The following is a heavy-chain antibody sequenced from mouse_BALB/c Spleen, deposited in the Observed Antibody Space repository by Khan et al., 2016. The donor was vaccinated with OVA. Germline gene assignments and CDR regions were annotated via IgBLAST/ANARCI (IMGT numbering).Heavy chain of an antibody. D-gene: IGHD1-1*01. CDR3: ARRGLRWDFDY. CDR1: GYTFINYW. J-gene: IGHJ2*01. Sequence: QIQLVQSGAELAKPGASVKMSCKASGYTFINYWILWVKQRPGQGLEWIGYINPSTAYTEYNQNFKDKATLTADKSSRTAYMQLSSLTSEDSAVYYCARRGLRWDFDYWGQGTLSQSPQ. V-gene: IGHV1-7*01. CDR2: INPSTAYT.